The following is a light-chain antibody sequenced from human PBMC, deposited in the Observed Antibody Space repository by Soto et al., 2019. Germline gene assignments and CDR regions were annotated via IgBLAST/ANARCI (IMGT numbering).Light chain of an antibody. J-gene: IGKJ1*01. V-gene: IGKV3-11*01. CDR1: QSVSIY. CDR3: QQRGHWPRT. CDR2: EAS. Sequence: EVVLTQSPATMSLYPGEGATLSCRASQSVSIYLAWYQQKPGQAPRLLIFEASKRATGIPDRISGSGSGTDFTLTISSLEPEDFAVYYCQQRGHWPRTFGQGTKVEMK.